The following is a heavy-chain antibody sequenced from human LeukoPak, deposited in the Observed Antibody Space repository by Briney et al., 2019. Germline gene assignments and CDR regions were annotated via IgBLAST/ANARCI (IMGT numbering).Heavy chain of an antibody. V-gene: IGHV3-66*01. CDR1: GFTVCINY. J-gene: IGHJ3*02. CDR3: ARDLAGLGGFDI. CDR2: MYSGGST. Sequence: GGSLRLSCAASGFTVCINYMSWVRQAPGRGLECVSVMYSGGSTYYADSVKGRLTISRDHSKNTLYLQMNSLRAEDTAVYYCARDLAGLGGFDIWGQGTMVTVSS.